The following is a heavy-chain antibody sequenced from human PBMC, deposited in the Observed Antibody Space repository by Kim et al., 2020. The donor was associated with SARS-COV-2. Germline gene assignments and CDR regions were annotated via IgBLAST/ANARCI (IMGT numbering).Heavy chain of an antibody. CDR3: ARPAWRSGYYTGAVHYYYGMDV. Sequence: SETLSLTCAVYGGSFSGYYWSWIRQPPGKGLEWIGEINHSGSTNYNPSLKSRVTISVDTSKNQFSLKLSSVTAADTAVYYCARPAWRSGYYTGAVHYYYGMDVWGQGTTVTVSS. D-gene: IGHD3-3*01. CDR2: INHSGST. CDR1: GGSFSGYY. V-gene: IGHV4-34*01. J-gene: IGHJ6*02.